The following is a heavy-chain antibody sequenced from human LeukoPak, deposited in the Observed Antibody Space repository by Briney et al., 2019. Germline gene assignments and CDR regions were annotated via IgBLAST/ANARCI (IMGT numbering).Heavy chain of an antibody. CDR2: ISAYNGNT. D-gene: IGHD3-16*01. V-gene: IGHV1-18*01. J-gene: IGHJ4*02. Sequence: ASVKVSCKASGYTFTSYGISWVRQAPGQGLEWMGWISAYNGNTDYAQKLQGRVTMTTDASTSTAYMELRSLRSDDTAVYYCARDRLGLTLQGQGLSNYWGQGTLVTVSS. CDR1: GYTFTSYG. CDR3: ARDRLGLTLQGQGLSNY.